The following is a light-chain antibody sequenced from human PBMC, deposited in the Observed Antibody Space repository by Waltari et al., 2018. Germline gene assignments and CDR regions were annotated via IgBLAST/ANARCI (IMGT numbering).Light chain of an antibody. V-gene: IGKV1-39*01. CDR3: QQAYNTPVT. J-gene: IGKJ3*01. Sequence: DIQMTQSPSSLSASVGDRVAITCRASQTINNFLNWYQKKPGKAPKLLIYGASTLHNGVPPRFSGSAPGTDFALIVSSSQPEEFATYYSQQAYNTPVTIGPGTKVDIK. CDR1: QTINNF. CDR2: GAS.